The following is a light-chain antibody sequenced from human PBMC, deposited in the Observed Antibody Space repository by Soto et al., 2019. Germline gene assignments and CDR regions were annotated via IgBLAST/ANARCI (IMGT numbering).Light chain of an antibody. V-gene: IGKV3-15*01. CDR2: ATS. CDR1: RRVDTD. J-gene: IGKJ1*01. Sequence: EILMTQSPATLSVSPGDSAPLSCRASRRVDTDLAWYQQKPGQAPRLLVFATSARATGVPDRFRGSRSGTDFTLTIRILQPEYSATYYCHQYYNRPPWTFGQGTKVEI. CDR3: HQYYNRPPWT.